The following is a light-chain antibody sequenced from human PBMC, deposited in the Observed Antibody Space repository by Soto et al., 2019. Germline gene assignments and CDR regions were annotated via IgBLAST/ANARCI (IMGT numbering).Light chain of an antibody. V-gene: IGKV1-39*01. Sequence: DIQMPQSPSSLSASVGDRVTITCRASQSISSYLNWYQQKPGKAPKLLIYAASSLQSGVPSRFSGSGSGTDFTLTISSLQPEDCATYYCQQSYSTVLTFGGGTKVEIK. CDR1: QSISSY. CDR3: QQSYSTVLT. J-gene: IGKJ4*01. CDR2: AAS.